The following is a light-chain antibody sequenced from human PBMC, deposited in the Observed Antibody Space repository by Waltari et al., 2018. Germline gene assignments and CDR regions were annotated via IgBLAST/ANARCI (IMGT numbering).Light chain of an antibody. J-gene: IGKJ1*01. CDR1: QSIGSR. V-gene: IGKV6D-21*02. Sequence: EIVLTQSPDFQSVTPEEKVTITCRASQSIGSRLNWYHQKPNQSPKLLIKYASQSISGVPSRFSGSGSGTDFTLTINSLEAEDAAVYYCHQIASLPRTFGPGTKVEIK. CDR2: YAS. CDR3: HQIASLPRT.